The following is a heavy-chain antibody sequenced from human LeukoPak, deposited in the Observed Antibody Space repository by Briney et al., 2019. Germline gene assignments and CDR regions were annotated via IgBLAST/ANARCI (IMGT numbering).Heavy chain of an antibody. CDR1: GYTFNSYS. Sequence: GASVKVSCKASGYTFNSYSINWVRQAPGQGLEWVGWINAYNGNTNYAQKVQGRVTMTTDTSTSTAYMELRSLTSDDTAVYYCARDGFRGPADYWGQGTLVTVSS. J-gene: IGHJ4*02. CDR2: INAYNGNT. CDR3: ARDGFRGPADY. D-gene: IGHD3-16*01. V-gene: IGHV1-18*01.